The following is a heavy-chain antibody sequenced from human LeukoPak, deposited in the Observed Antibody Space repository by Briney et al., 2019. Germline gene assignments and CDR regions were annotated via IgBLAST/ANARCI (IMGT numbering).Heavy chain of an antibody. CDR1: GYTFTGYY. V-gene: IGHV1-2*02. D-gene: IGHD1-26*01. Sequence: ASVKVSCKASGYTFTGYYMHWVRQAPGQGLEWMGWINPNSGGTNYAQKFQGRVTMTRDTSISTAYMELSRLRSDDTAVYYCAREYSGSYYGIDYWGQGTLVTVSS. CDR2: INPNSGGT. J-gene: IGHJ4*02. CDR3: AREYSGSYYGIDY.